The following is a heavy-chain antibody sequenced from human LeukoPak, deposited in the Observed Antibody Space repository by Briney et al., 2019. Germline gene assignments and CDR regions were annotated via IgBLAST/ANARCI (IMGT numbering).Heavy chain of an antibody. D-gene: IGHD2-21*01. CDR2: IQASGTT. J-gene: IGHJ4*02. CDR3: ARLDSCGADSCIDS. CDR1: GSSITGFH. Sequence: SETLSLTCSVSGSSITGFHWGWIRQPPGKGLEWIGYIQASGTTKLTTSLKSRVTISIDTSKAQFSLNVNSVSAAETAMYYCARLDSCGADSCIDSWGQGNLVIVSS. V-gene: IGHV4-59*01.